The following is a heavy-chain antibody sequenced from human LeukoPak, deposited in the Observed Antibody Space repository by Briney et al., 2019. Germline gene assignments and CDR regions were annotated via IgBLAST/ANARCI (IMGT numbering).Heavy chain of an antibody. Sequence: RGESLKISCKGSGNTFTDYWIAWVRQMPGKVLELMGLDYLAESYTRYSPSFVGPVASSADKSSSTAYLHWSSLQASDTATYSCARQRGSYYGLAVWGQGTTVTVSS. D-gene: IGHD3-10*01. J-gene: IGHJ6*02. CDR3: ARQRGSYYGLAV. CDR1: GNTFTDYW. CDR2: DYLAESYT. V-gene: IGHV5-51*01.